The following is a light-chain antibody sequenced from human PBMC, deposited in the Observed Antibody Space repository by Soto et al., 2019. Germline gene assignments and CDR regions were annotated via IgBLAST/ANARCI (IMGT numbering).Light chain of an antibody. CDR2: EVS. V-gene: IGLV2-14*01. Sequence: QSVPTQPASVSGSPGQSITISCTGTSSDVGGYNYVSWYQQHPGKAPKLMIYEVSNRPSGVSNRFSGSKSGNTASLTISGLQAEDEADYYCSSFTSINTWVFGGGTQLTVL. CDR3: SSFTSINTWV. J-gene: IGLJ3*02. CDR1: SSDVGGYNY.